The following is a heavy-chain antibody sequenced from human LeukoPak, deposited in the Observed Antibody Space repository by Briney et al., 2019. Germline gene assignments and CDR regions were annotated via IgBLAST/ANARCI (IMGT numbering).Heavy chain of an antibody. Sequence: GASVKVSCKASGYTFTSYCIHWVRQAPGQGLEWMGIINPSDGSTSYAQKFQGRVTMTRDMSTSTVYMELSSLRSDDTAVYYCARSGCSGGSCFFDYWGQGTLVTVSS. CDR2: INPSDGST. D-gene: IGHD2-15*01. CDR3: ARSGCSGGSCFFDY. J-gene: IGHJ4*02. V-gene: IGHV1-46*01. CDR1: GYTFTSYC.